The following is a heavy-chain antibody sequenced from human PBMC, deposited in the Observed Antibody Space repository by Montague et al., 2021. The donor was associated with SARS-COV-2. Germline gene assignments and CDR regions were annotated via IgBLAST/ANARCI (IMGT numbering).Heavy chain of an antibody. Sequence: SETLSLTCTVSGGSISSSSYYWGWIRQPPGKGLEWIGYIYYSGSTNYXPSLKSRVTISVDTSKNQFSLKLSSVTAADTAVYYCARQSGRLWGIAVAGAFDYWGQGTLVTVSS. J-gene: IGHJ4*02. CDR3: ARQSGRLWGIAVAGAFDY. V-gene: IGHV4-61*05. D-gene: IGHD6-19*01. CDR1: GGSISSSSYY. CDR2: IYYSGST.